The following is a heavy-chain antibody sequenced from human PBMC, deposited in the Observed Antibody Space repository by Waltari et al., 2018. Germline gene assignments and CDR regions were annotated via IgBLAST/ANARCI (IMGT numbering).Heavy chain of an antibody. D-gene: IGHD5-18*01. Sequence: VQLHQWGAGLLNPSETLSLTCASYGGSFSGYYWTWIRQPPGKGLEYIGEIDHGGSTGYNPSLKSRITISVDTSKNLFSLKLRSVTAADTAVYYCARVDYTYALNYWGQGTLVTVSS. V-gene: IGHV4-34*01. J-gene: IGHJ4*02. CDR2: IDHGGST. CDR3: ARVDYTYALNY. CDR1: GGSFSGYY.